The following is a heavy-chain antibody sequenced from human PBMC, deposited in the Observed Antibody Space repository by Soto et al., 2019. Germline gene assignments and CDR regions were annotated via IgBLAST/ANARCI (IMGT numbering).Heavy chain of an antibody. Sequence: SETLSLTCIVSGGSISNKYWSWIRQPPGKGLEWIGYIYYTGSTTYHPSLTSRVAISLDTSMQQFSLRLNSVTAADTAVYYCARATIQRHFDSWGQGTLVTVSS. V-gene: IGHV4-59*01. D-gene: IGHD5-18*01. J-gene: IGHJ4*02. CDR1: GGSISNKY. CDR2: IYYTGST. CDR3: ARATIQRHFDS.